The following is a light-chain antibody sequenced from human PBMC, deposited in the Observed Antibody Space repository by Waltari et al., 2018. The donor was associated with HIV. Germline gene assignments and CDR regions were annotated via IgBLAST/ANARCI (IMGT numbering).Light chain of an antibody. CDR2: KDN. Sequence: SSELTQPPSVSVSPGQTARITCSGDTLSKNLAYWYQKKSGQAPVLVIYKDNKRPAGIPGRFSGSNSGITVTLTISGVQAEDEADYYCQSTDSSATYSVEFGGGTKLTVL. J-gene: IGLJ2*01. V-gene: IGLV3-25*03. CDR1: TLSKNL. CDR3: QSTDSSATYSVE.